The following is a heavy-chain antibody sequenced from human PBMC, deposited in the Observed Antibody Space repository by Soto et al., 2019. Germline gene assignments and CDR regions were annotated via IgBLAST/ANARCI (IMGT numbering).Heavy chain of an antibody. D-gene: IGHD1-26*01. CDR2: ISSSSSTI. CDR1: GFTFSSYS. CDR3: AREGEWGDYYGMDV. J-gene: IGHJ6*02. Sequence: EVQLVESGGGLVQPGGSLRLSCAASGFTFSSYSMNWVRQAPGKGLEWVSYISSSSSTIYYADSVKGRFTISRDNATNSLYLQMNSLRAEDTAVYYCAREGEWGDYYGMDVWGQGTTVTVSS. V-gene: IGHV3-48*01.